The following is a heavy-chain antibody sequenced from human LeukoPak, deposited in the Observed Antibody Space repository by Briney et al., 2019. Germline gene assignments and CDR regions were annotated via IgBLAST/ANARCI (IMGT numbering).Heavy chain of an antibody. V-gene: IGHV3-33*08. Sequence: PGWPLRLSCEFAGFTFSYLGMHWVRQAPGKVLGWGAVIWYDGSTKYYADSVKGRFTISRDNSKNTLYLQMNSLRAEDTAVYYCAREGGELQVVIWAYYFDYWGQGTLVTVSS. CDR1: GFTFSYLG. CDR3: AREGGELQVVIWAYYFDY. J-gene: IGHJ4*02. CDR2: IWYDGSTK. D-gene: IGHD3-22*01.